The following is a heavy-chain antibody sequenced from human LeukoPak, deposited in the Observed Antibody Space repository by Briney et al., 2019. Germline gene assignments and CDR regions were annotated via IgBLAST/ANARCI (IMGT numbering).Heavy chain of an antibody. J-gene: IGHJ6*02. CDR1: GGSISSSSYY. CDR2: IYYSGST. CDR3: ARRPPGYHGMDV. Sequence: SETLSLTCTVSGGSISSSSYYLGWNRQPPGKGLEWIGSIYYSGSTYYNPSLKSRVTISVDTSKNQFSLKLSSVTAADTAVYYCARRPPGYHGMDVWGQGTTVTVSS. V-gene: IGHV4-39*01.